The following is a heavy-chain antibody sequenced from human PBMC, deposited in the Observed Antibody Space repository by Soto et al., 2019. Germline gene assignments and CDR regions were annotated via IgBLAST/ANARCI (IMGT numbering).Heavy chain of an antibody. D-gene: IGHD3-22*01. CDR2: IYYSGST. CDR1: GGSIISYY. J-gene: IGHJ4*02. Sequence: SETLSLTCTVSGGSIISYYWSWIRQPTGKGLEWIGYIYYSGSTNYNPSLKSRVTISVDTSKNQFSLKLSSVTAADTAVYYCARVQNYYDSSGYYGPLFDYWGQGTLVTVSS. V-gene: IGHV4-59*01. CDR3: ARVQNYYDSSGYYGPLFDY.